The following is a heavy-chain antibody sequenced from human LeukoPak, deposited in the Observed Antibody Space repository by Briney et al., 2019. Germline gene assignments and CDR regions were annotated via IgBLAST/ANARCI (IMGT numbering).Heavy chain of an antibody. V-gene: IGHV4-39*07. CDR1: GGSISSSSYY. CDR2: IYYSGST. CDR3: ARKGGRTDAFDI. J-gene: IGHJ3*02. Sequence: SETLSLTCTVSGGSISSSSYYWGWIRQPPGKGLEFIGNIYYSGSTYYNPSLKSRVTISVDTSKNQFSLKLSSVTAADTAVYYCARKGGRTDAFDIWGQGTMVTVSS. D-gene: IGHD1-14*01.